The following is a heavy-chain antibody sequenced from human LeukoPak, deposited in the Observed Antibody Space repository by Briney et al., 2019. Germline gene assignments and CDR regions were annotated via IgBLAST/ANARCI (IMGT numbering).Heavy chain of an antibody. V-gene: IGHV4-39*01. CDR3: ARQLLGRVRFDT. CDR2: MYSSGST. D-gene: IGHD2-21*01. CDR1: GGSISSSSYY. J-gene: IGHJ5*02. Sequence: SETLSLTCTVSGGSISSSSYYWGWIRQPPGKGLEWIGSMYSSGSTYYNPSLKSRVTISVDTSKNQFSLMLTSVTAADTGVYYCARQLLGRVRFDTWGQGTLVTVSS.